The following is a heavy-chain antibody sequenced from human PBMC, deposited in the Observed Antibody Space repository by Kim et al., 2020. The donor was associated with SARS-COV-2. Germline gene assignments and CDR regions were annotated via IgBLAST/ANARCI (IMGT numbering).Heavy chain of an antibody. V-gene: IGHV7-4-1*02. CDR3: ARGQGRYYYGSGTYLSI. CDR2: INTNTGNP. CDR1: GYTLTNYA. J-gene: IGHJ3*02. Sequence: ASVKVSCKASGYTLTNYAMNWVRQAPGQGLEWMGWINTNTGNPTYAQAFTGRSVFSLDTSVSTAYLQISSLKAEDTAVYYCARGQGRYYYGSGTYLSIWGQGTMVTVSS. D-gene: IGHD3-10*01.